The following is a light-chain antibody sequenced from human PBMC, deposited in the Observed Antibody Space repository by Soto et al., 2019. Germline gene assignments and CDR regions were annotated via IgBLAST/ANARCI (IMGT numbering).Light chain of an antibody. Sequence: QSVLTQPPSASGTPGQRVTISCSGSSSNIASNTVNWYQQLPGTAPKLLIYSNNQRPSGVPDRFSGSKSGTSASLAISGLHSEDEADYYCAAWDDSLNGAVFGGGTQLTVL. CDR2: SNN. V-gene: IGLV1-44*01. CDR1: SSNIASNT. CDR3: AAWDDSLNGAV. J-gene: IGLJ7*01.